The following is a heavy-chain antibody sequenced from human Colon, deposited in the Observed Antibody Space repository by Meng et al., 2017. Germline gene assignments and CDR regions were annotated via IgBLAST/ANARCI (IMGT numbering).Heavy chain of an antibody. CDR3: VRGSIDWYFDY. Sequence: QVQLVGFGGGLVKPGGSLRLSCAASGFTFSDYYMTWIRQAPGKGLEWLSYISGSGSSVYYADSVKGRITISRDNAKNSLYLQMNNLRAEDTGLYYCVRGSIDWYFDYWGQGTLVTVSS. V-gene: IGHV3-11*04. CDR1: GFTFSDYY. J-gene: IGHJ4*02. CDR2: ISGSGSSV. D-gene: IGHD3-9*01.